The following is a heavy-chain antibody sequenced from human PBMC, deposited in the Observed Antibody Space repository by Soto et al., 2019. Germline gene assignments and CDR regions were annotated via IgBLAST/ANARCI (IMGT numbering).Heavy chain of an antibody. CDR2: IFSNDEK. CDR3: ARILGRGYSYGPKHYYYYGMDV. V-gene: IGHV2-26*01. D-gene: IGHD5-18*01. J-gene: IGHJ6*02. CDR1: GFSLSNARMG. Sequence: GSGPTLVNPTETLTLTCTVSGFSLSNARMGVSWIRQPPGKALEWLAHIFSNDEKSYSTSLKSRLTISKDTSKSQVVLTMTNMDPVDTATYYCARILGRGYSYGPKHYYYYGMDVWGQGTTVTVSS.